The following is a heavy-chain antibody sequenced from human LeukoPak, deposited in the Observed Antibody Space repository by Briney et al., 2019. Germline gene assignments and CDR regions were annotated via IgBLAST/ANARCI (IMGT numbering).Heavy chain of an antibody. CDR2: IYSGGST. D-gene: IGHD5-18*01. V-gene: IGHV3-53*01. CDR1: GFTVSSNY. Sequence: GGSLRLSCAASGFTVSSNYMSWVRQAPGKGLEWVSVIYSGGSTYYADSVKGRFTISRDNSKNTLYLQMNSLRAEDTAVYYCAREDSYGPYDAFDIWGQGTMVTVSS. J-gene: IGHJ3*02. CDR3: AREDSYGPYDAFDI.